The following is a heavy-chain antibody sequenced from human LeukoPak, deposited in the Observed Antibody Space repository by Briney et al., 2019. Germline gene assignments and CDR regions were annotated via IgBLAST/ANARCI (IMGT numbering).Heavy chain of an antibody. Sequence: ASVKVSCKASGYTFTGYYMHWVRQAPGQGLEWMGWMNPNNGNTDYAQKFQGRVTMTRNTSINTAYMELSSLRSEDTAVYYCARVTRRGDMFDPWAQGTLVTVSS. CDR1: GYTFTGYY. V-gene: IGHV1-8*02. D-gene: IGHD2-21*01. CDR2: MNPNNGNT. J-gene: IGHJ5*02. CDR3: ARVTRRGDMFDP.